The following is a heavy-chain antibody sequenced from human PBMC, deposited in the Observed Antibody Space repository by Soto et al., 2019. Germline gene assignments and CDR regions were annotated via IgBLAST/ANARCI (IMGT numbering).Heavy chain of an antibody. J-gene: IGHJ4*02. V-gene: IGHV6-1*01. CDR3: ARVAGIAAAGPPYFDY. Sequence: SQTLSLTCAISGDSVSSNSAAWNWIRQSPSRGLGWLGRTYYRSKWYNDYAVSVKSRITINPDTSKNQFSLQLNSVTPGDTAVYYCARVAGIAAAGPPYFDYWGQGTLVTVSS. CDR1: GDSVSSNSAA. CDR2: TYYRSKWYN. D-gene: IGHD6-13*01.